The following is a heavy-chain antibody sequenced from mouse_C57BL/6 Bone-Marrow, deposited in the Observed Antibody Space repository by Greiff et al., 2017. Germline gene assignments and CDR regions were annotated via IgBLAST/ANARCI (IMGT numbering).Heavy chain of an antibody. J-gene: IGHJ4*01. Sequence: LQQSGAELVRPGSSVTLSCKDSYFAFMASAMHWVKQRPGHGLEWIGSFTMYSDATEYSENFKGKATLTANTSSSTAYMELSSLTSADSAVYYCAKSICYDYDGFYYAMDYWGQGTSVTGSS. CDR3: AKSICYDYDGFYYAMDY. D-gene: IGHD2-4*01. CDR2: FTMYSDAT. V-gene: IGHV1-49*01. CDR1: YFAFMASA.